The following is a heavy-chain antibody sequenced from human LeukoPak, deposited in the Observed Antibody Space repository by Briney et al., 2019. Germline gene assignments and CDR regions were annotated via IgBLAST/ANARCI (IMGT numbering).Heavy chain of an antibody. CDR1: GYSFTSYW. J-gene: IGHJ4*02. CDR3: ARQEWLVTSQTEFDS. V-gene: IGHV5-51*01. D-gene: IGHD6-19*01. Sequence: GESLKISCKGSGYSFTSYWIGWVRQMPGKGLEWMGTIYPGDSDTRYSPSFQGQVTISADKSITTAYLQWDSLRASDTAMYYCARQEWLVTSQTEFDSWGQGTLVTVSS. CDR2: IYPGDSDT.